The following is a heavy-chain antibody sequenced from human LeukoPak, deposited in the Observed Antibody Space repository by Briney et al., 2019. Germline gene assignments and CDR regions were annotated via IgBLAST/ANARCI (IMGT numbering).Heavy chain of an antibody. J-gene: IGHJ4*02. V-gene: IGHV4-31*03. CDR3: ARIRPETYYFDF. CDR1: GSSINSGAYY. Sequence: SQTLSLTCTVSGSSINSGAYYWSWIRPHPGKGLEWIGYIYYSGRTYYNPSLKSRLTISVDTSNNQFSLKLSSVSAADTAVYYCARIRPETYYFDFWGQGTLVTVSS. D-gene: IGHD1-14*01. CDR2: IYYSGRT.